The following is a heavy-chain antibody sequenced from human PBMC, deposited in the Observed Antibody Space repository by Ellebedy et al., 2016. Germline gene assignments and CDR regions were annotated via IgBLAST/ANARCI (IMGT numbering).Heavy chain of an antibody. D-gene: IGHD3-10*01. CDR1: GHTLSELS. J-gene: IGHJ4*02. Sequence: ASVKVSCKVSGHTLSELSMHWVRQVPGKGLEWMGGFEPEDGETIYAQNFQGRVTMTEDSSADTAYMELSSLRYEDTAVYYCAAVQITMIRGVHSLSVWGQGTLVTVSS. V-gene: IGHV1-24*01. CDR2: FEPEDGET. CDR3: AAVQITMIRGVHSLSV.